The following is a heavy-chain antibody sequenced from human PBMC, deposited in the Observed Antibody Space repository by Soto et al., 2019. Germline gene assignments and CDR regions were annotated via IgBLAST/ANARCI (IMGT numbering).Heavy chain of an antibody. J-gene: IGHJ4*02. V-gene: IGHV3-9*01. CDR2: ISWNSGSI. CDR3: AGGTYYFDY. D-gene: IGHD1-26*01. Sequence: PGGSLRLSWAASGFTFDDYAMHWVRQAPGKGLEWVSGISWNSGSIGYADSVKGRFTISRDNSKNTLYLQMNSLGAEDTAVYYCAGGTYYFDYCGQGTLVTVSS. CDR1: GFTFDDYA.